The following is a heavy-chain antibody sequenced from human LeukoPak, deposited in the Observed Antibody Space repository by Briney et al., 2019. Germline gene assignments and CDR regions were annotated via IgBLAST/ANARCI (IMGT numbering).Heavy chain of an antibody. D-gene: IGHD3-16*01. CDR1: GSTFSSYE. CDR2: ISSSSTII. V-gene: IGHV3-48*03. J-gene: IGHJ3*02. CDR3: GASRQYVGAFDI. Sequence: GGSLRLSCAASGSTFSSYELYWVRQAPGKGLEWISYISSSSTIIKYADSVRGRFTISRDDARESLYLQMSSLRADDTAIYYCGASRQYVGAFDIWGQGTLVTVSS.